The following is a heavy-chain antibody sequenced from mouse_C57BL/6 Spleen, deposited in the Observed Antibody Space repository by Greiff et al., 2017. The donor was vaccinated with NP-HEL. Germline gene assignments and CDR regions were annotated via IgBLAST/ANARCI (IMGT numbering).Heavy chain of an antibody. CDR1: GYTFTDYY. Sequence: VQLQQSGAELVRPGASVKLSCKASGYTFTDYYINWVKQRPGQGLEWIARIYPGSGNTYYNEKFKGKATLTAEKSSSTAYMQLSSLTSEDSAVYYCARGIYYGNTNYFDYWGQGTTLTVSS. CDR3: ARGIYYGNTNYFDY. CDR2: IYPGSGNT. D-gene: IGHD2-1*01. V-gene: IGHV1-76*01. J-gene: IGHJ2*01.